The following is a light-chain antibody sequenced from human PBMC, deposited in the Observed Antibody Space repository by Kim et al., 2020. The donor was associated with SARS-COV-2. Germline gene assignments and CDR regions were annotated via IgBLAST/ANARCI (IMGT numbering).Light chain of an antibody. V-gene: IGLV3-21*04. CDR1: NIGSKG. Sequence: SYELTQPPSVSVAPGKTATITCTGNNIGSKGVHWYQQKPGQAPVLVIYYDSDRPSGIHERFSGSNSGNTATLTISRVEAGDEADYYCQVWDSSSALYVFGTGTKVTVL. CDR2: YDS. J-gene: IGLJ1*01. CDR3: QVWDSSSALYV.